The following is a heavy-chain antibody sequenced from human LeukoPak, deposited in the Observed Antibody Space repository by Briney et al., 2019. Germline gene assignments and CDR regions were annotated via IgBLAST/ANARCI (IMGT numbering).Heavy chain of an antibody. D-gene: IGHD3-22*01. CDR3: ARQITMIEEGAFDI. J-gene: IGHJ3*02. CDR2: IIPIIGTV. CDR1: GYIFTNYY. Sequence: ASVKVSCKASGYIFTNYYMHWVRQAPGQGLEWMGGIIPIIGTVNYAQKFQGRVTITADESTSTAYMELSCLRSEDTAVYYCARQITMIEEGAFDIWGQGTMVTVSS. V-gene: IGHV1-69*13.